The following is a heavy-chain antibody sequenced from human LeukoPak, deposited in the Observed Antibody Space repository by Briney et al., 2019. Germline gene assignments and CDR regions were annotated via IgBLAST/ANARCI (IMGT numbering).Heavy chain of an antibody. CDR1: EYTFTSYA. J-gene: IGHJ5*02. CDR3: ARVSFDYDILTGYSP. Sequence: ASVKVSCKASEYTFTSYAMHWVRQAPGRRLEWMGWINAGNGNTKYSQKFQGRVTITRDTSASTAYMELSSLRSEDTAVYYCARVSFDYDILTGYSPWGQGTLVTVSS. V-gene: IGHV1-3*01. D-gene: IGHD3-9*01. CDR2: INAGNGNT.